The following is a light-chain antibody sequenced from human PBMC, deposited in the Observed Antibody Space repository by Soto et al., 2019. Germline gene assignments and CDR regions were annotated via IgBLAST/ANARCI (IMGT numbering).Light chain of an antibody. CDR3: QQLNSYRLT. V-gene: IGKV1-5*01. J-gene: IGKJ4*01. CDR1: QSISSW. CDR2: DAS. Sequence: DIQMTQSPATLSVSVGDRVTITCRAGQSISSWLAWYQQKPGKAPKLLIYDASSMESGVPSRFSGSGSGTEFTLTISSLQPDDFATYYCQQLNSYRLTFGGGTKVDI.